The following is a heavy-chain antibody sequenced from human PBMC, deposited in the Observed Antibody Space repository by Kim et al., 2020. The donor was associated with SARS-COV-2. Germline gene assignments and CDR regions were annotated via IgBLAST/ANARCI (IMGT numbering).Heavy chain of an antibody. D-gene: IGHD3-3*01. V-gene: IGHV1-3*01. Sequence: ASVKVSCKASGYTFTSYAMHWVRQAPGQRLEWMGWINAGNGNTKYSQKFQGRVTITRDTSASTAYMELSSLRSEDTAVYYCAIESVGVVIIWSFWGQGTMVTVSS. CDR3: AIESVGVVIIWSF. J-gene: IGHJ3*01. CDR2: INAGNGNT. CDR1: GYTFTSYA.